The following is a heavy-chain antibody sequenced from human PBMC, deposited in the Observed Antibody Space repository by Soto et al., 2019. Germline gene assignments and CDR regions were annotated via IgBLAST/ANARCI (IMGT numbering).Heavy chain of an antibody. J-gene: IGHJ4*02. V-gene: IGHV1-18*01. CDR1: GYTFITYG. Sequence: QVQLVQSGAEVKEPGASVKVSCKASGYTFITYGMSWVRQAPGQGLDWMGWISTYNGDTKYADRLQGRVAMTTDTTTGTAYMELRSLRSDDTAVYYCARGPTYYYDNSGDYSLDYWGQGTLVTVSS. CDR2: ISTYNGDT. D-gene: IGHD3-22*01. CDR3: ARGPTYYYDNSGDYSLDY.